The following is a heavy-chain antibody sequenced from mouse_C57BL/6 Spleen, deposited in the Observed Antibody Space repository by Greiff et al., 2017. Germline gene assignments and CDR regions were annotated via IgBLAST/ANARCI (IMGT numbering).Heavy chain of an antibody. D-gene: IGHD1-1*01. CDR1: GFTFSDYG. CDR2: ISSGSSTI. J-gene: IGHJ4*01. CDR3: ARRSLIYYYGSYAMDY. V-gene: IGHV5-17*01. Sequence: DVKLVESGGGLVKPGGSLKLSCAASGFTFSDYGMHWVRQAPEKGLEWVAYISSGSSTIYYADTVKGRFTISRDNAKNTLFLQMTSLRSEDTAMYYCARRSLIYYYGSYAMDYWGQGTSVTVSS.